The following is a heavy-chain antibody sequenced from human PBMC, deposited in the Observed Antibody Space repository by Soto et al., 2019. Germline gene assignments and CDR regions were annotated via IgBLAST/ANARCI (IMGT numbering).Heavy chain of an antibody. D-gene: IGHD6-13*01. CDR2: ISAYNGNT. CDR1: GYTFTSFG. J-gene: IGHJ5*02. CDR3: ASDPSIAAAVTRFDP. V-gene: IGHV1-18*01. Sequence: QVQLVQPGAEVKMPGASVKVSCKASGYTFTSFGISWVRQAPGQGLEWMGWISAYNGNTDYLQKLQGRVTMTTDTYMSTAYLELRSLRSDDTAVYYCASDPSIAAAVTRFDPWGQGTLVTVSS.